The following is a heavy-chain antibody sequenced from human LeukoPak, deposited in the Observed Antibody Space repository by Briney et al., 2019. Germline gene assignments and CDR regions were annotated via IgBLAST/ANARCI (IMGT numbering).Heavy chain of an antibody. D-gene: IGHD3-3*01. CDR2: MNPNSGNT. Sequence: ASVKVSCKASGYTFTSYDINWVRQATGQGLEWMGWMNPNSGNTGYAQKFQGRVTMTRNTSISTAYMELSSLRSEDTAVYYCARHSHITIFGVGDYWGQGTLVTVSS. CDR3: ARHSHITIFGVGDY. CDR1: GYTFTSYD. J-gene: IGHJ4*02. V-gene: IGHV1-8*01.